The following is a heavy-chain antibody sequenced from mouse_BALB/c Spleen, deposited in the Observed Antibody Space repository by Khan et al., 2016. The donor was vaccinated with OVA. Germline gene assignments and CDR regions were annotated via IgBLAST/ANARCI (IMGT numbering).Heavy chain of an antibody. Sequence: VELVESGPGLVAPSQSLSITCTVSEFSLTSYGVSWVRQPPGKGLEWLGVIWADGSTNYNSALMSRLRISKDKSRSQVFLKMHSLQSDDTAMYYCATFVYGKRYYAMDYWGQGTSVTVSS. CDR1: EFSLTSYG. V-gene: IGHV2-9*02. CDR3: ATFVYGKRYYAMDY. CDR2: IWADGST. D-gene: IGHD2-1*01. J-gene: IGHJ4*01.